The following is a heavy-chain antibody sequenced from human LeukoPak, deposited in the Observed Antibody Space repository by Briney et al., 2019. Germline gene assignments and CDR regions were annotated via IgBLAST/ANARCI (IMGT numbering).Heavy chain of an antibody. D-gene: IGHD3-10*01. CDR3: AKVGSGSYYNVDY. V-gene: IGHV3-30*02. J-gene: IGHJ4*02. CDR2: IRYDGSNK. Sequence: GGSLRLSCAASGFTFSSYGMHWVRQAPGKGLEWVAFIRYDGSNKYYADSVKGRFTISRDNSKNTLYLQMNRLRAEDTAVYYCAKVGSGSYYNVDYWGQGTLVTVSS. CDR1: GFTFSSYG.